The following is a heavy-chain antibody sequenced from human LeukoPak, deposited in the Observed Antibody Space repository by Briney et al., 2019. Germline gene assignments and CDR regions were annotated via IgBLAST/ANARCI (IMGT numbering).Heavy chain of an antibody. CDR1: GFTFDDYA. Sequence: GGSLRLSCAASGFTFDDYAMHWVRQAPGKGLEWVSAIGDTGNTYYADSVKGRFSISRDNSKSTLYLQMNSLRAEDTAVYHCAKAPTYCSRTNCYNSIAREIDYWGQGTLVTVSS. CDR2: IGDTGNT. J-gene: IGHJ4*02. V-gene: IGHV3-23*01. CDR3: AKAPTYCSRTNCYNSIAREIDY. D-gene: IGHD2-2*01.